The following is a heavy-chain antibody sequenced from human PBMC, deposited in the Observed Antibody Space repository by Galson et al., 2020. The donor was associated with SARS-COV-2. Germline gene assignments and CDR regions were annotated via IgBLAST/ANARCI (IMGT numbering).Heavy chain of an antibody. Sequence: GGSLRLSCAASGFTFSSYAMHWVRQAPGKGLEWVAVISYDGSNKYYADSVKGRFTISRDNSKNTLYLQMNSLRAEDTAVYYCARSYSGGYCSYFDYWGQGTLVTVSS. V-gene: IGHV3-30*04. J-gene: IGHJ4*02. CDR1: GFTFSSYA. CDR3: ARSYSGGYCSYFDY. CDR2: ISYDGSNK. D-gene: IGHD1-26*01.